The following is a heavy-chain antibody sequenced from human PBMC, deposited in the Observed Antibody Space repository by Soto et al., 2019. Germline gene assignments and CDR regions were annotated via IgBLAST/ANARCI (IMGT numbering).Heavy chain of an antibody. D-gene: IGHD3-22*01. CDR1: GYTFTSYD. CDR3: AREASSSGYYYPDLQFDY. CDR2: MNPNSGNT. Sequence: ASVKVSCKASGYTFTSYDINWVRQATGQGLEWMGWMNPNSGNTGYAQKFRGRVTMTRNTSISTAYMELSSLRSGDTAVYYCAREASSSGYYYPDLQFDYWGQGTLVTVSS. J-gene: IGHJ4*02. V-gene: IGHV1-8*01.